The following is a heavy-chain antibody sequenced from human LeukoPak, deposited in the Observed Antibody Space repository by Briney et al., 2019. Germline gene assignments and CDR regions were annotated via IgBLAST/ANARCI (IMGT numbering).Heavy chain of an antibody. Sequence: SETLSLTCSASGGSISSNYWSWIRQPAGKGLEWIGRIYSSGSTNYNPSLKSRLTMSVDTSKNQFSLRLSSVTAADTAVYFCARVKYYDSSGYYYFEYWGQGSLVTVSS. CDR1: GGSISSNY. V-gene: IGHV4-4*07. J-gene: IGHJ4*02. D-gene: IGHD3-22*01. CDR3: ARVKYYDSSGYYYFEY. CDR2: IYSSGST.